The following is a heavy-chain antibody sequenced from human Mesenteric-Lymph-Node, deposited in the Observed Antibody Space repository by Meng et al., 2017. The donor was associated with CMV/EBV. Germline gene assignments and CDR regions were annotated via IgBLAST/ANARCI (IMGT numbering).Heavy chain of an antibody. CDR1: GDSISSGGYY. Sequence: SETLSLTCTVSGDSISSGGYYWSWIRQHPGRGLEWIAYIYYSGSNYQNSSLKSRVTISVDTSKNQFSLKLSSVTAADTAVYYCARSPLLGYCRSTSCLYFDYWGQGTLVTVSS. CDR3: ARSPLLGYCRSTSCLYFDY. V-gene: IGHV4-31*03. D-gene: IGHD2-2*01. CDR2: IYYSGSN. J-gene: IGHJ4*02.